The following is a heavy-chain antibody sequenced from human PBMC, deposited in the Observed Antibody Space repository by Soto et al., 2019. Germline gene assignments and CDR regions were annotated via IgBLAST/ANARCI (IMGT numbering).Heavy chain of an antibody. Sequence: QVQLVESGGGVVQPGRSLRLSCAASGFTFSSYGMHWVRQAPGKGLEWVAVISYDGSNKYYADSVKGRFTISRDNSKNTLYLQMNSLRAEDTAVYYCAKDKNWEQLEAAFDIWGQGTMVTVSS. D-gene: IGHD6-6*01. J-gene: IGHJ3*02. CDR2: ISYDGSNK. CDR3: AKDKNWEQLEAAFDI. V-gene: IGHV3-30*18. CDR1: GFTFSSYG.